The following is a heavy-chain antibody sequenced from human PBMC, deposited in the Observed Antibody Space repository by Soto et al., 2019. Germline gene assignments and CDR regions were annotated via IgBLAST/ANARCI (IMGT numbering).Heavy chain of an antibody. D-gene: IGHD2-2*01. V-gene: IGHV3-74*01. CDR2: INMDGSST. CDR1: GFTFSGDW. CDR3: ARGPRGLYHHDY. Sequence: EVQLVESGGGLVQPGGSLRLSCAASGFTFSGDWMHWVRQAAGKGLVWVSRINMDGSSTNYADSVKGPFTISRDNAKNTLYLQMNSLRFDDTAVYYCARGPRGLYHHDYWGQGALVTVSS. J-gene: IGHJ4*02.